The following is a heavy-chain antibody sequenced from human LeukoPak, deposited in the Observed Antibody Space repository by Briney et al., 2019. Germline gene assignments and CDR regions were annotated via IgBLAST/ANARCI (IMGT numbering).Heavy chain of an antibody. D-gene: IGHD5-18*01. J-gene: IGHJ6*03. V-gene: IGHV3-23*01. Sequence: GGSLRLSCAASGFSFSNYAMNWVRQAPGKGLEWVSGISGSGGRTYYADSVKGRFTISRDNSKNTLYLQMNSLRAEDTAVYYCAKDTAMQSLYYYYYYMDVWGKGTTVTISS. CDR1: GFSFSNYA. CDR2: ISGSGGRT. CDR3: AKDTAMQSLYYYYYYMDV.